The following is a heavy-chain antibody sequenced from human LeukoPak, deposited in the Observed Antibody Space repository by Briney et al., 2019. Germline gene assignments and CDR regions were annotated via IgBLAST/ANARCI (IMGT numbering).Heavy chain of an antibody. D-gene: IGHD3-3*01. CDR2: ISAYNGNT. CDR3: ARQYYDFWSGYYGGRYYFDY. V-gene: IGHV1-18*01. J-gene: IGHJ4*02. Sequence: ASVKVSCKASGYTFTSYGISWVRQAPGQGLEWMGWISAYNGNTNYAQKLQGRVTMTTDTSTSTAYMELRSLRSDDTAVYYCARQYYDFWSGYYGGRYYFDYWGQGTLVTVSS. CDR1: GYTFTSYG.